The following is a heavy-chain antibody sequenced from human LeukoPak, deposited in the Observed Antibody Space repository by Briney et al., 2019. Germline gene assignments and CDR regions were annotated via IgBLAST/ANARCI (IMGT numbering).Heavy chain of an antibody. Sequence: GGSLRLSCAASGFTFSSYAMHWARQAPGKGLEWVAVISYDGSNKYYADSVKGRFTISRDNSKNTLYLQMNSLRAEDTAVYYCARPRPLRYYYGMDVWGKGTTVTVSS. J-gene: IGHJ6*04. V-gene: IGHV3-30*04. CDR1: GFTFSSYA. CDR3: ARPRPLRYYYGMDV. D-gene: IGHD4-17*01. CDR2: ISYDGSNK.